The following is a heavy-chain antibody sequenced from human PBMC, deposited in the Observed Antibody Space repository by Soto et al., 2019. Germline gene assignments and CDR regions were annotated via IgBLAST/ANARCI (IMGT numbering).Heavy chain of an antibody. Sequence: GGSLRLSCAASGFTFSSYAMSWVRQAPGKGLEWVSAISGSGGSTYYADSVKGRFTISRDNSKNTLYLQMNSLRAEDTAVYYCAKHALGFGESLKAFDIWGPGTLLTVSS. V-gene: IGHV3-23*01. CDR3: AKHALGFGESLKAFDI. J-gene: IGHJ3*02. CDR2: ISGSGGST. CDR1: GFTFSSYA. D-gene: IGHD3-10*01.